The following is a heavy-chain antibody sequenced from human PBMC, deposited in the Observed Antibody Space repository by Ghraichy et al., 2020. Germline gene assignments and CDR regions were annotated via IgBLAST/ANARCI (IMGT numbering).Heavy chain of an antibody. V-gene: IGHV4-30-2*01. CDR1: GGSISSGGYS. CDR3: ARDLFYYGMDV. CDR2: IYHSGST. Sequence: SETLSLTCAVSGGSISSGGYSWSWIRQPPGKGLEWIGYIYHSGSTYYNPSLKSRVTISVDRSKNQFSLKLSSVTAADTAVYYCARDLFYYGMDVWGQGTTVTVSS. J-gene: IGHJ6*02.